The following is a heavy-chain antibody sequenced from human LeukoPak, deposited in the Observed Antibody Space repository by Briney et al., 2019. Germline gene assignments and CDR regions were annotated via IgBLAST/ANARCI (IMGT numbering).Heavy chain of an antibody. CDR3: ARAVADAIDY. D-gene: IGHD6-19*01. J-gene: IGHJ4*02. CDR2: ISYGGSNK. Sequence: GGSLRLSCAASGFTFSSYGMHWVRQAPGKGLEWVAVISYGGSNKYYADSVKGRFTISRDNSKNTLYLQMNSLRAEDTAVYYCARAVADAIDYWGQGTLVTVSS. CDR1: GFTFSSYG. V-gene: IGHV3-30*03.